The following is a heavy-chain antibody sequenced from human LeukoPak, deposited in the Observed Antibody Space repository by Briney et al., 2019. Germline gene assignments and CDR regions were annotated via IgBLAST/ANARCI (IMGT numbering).Heavy chain of an antibody. CDR2: IYNNGNT. V-gene: IGHV4-30-4*01. CDR1: GGSISNDDFY. D-gene: IGHD3-3*01. Sequence: PSETLSLTCAVSGGSISNDDFYYSWIRQPPGKGLEWIGYIYNNGNTHYNPSLRSRLTISLDTSRNHFSLTVSSVTAADTAVYYCARDLSLSWNFLEWTNDYWGQGTLVTVSS. CDR3: ARDLSLSWNFLEWTNDY. J-gene: IGHJ4*02.